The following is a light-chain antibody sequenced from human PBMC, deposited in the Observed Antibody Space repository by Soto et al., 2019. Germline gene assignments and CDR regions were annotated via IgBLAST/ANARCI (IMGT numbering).Light chain of an antibody. CDR3: ISYISSSTSYV. CDR1: SSDVGGSNH. Sequence: QSVLTQPASVSGSPGQSITVSCTGTSSDVGGSNHVAWYQQHPGKAPKLMVYEVIHRPSGVSNRFSGSKSGNTASLTISGLQAGDEADYYCISYISSSTSYVFGTGTKVTVL. CDR2: EVI. V-gene: IGLV2-14*01. J-gene: IGLJ1*01.